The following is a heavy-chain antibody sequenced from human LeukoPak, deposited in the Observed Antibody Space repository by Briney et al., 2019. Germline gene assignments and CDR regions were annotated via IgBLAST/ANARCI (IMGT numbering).Heavy chain of an antibody. CDR1: GGTFSSYA. CDR2: IIPIFGTG. Sequence: ASVKVSCKASGGTFSSYAVSSVRQARGQDLNYMRGIIPIFGTGHYAQKLHGRVTTTAEETSSTAYIKLNRITYEVTAVQDCARGLGDSSGYYYSDNWGQGTLVTVSS. V-gene: IGHV1-69*01. D-gene: IGHD3-22*01. CDR3: ARGLGDSSGYYYSDN. J-gene: IGHJ4*02.